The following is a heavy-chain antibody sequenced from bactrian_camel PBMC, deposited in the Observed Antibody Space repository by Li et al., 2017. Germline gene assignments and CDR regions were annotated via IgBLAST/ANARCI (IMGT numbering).Heavy chain of an antibody. CDR2: ISRLTGAT. V-gene: IGHV3S55*01. Sequence: HVQLVESGGGTVQAGGDLRLSCSASGDTWSIGRMAWFRQVPGKEREGIAGISRLTGATYYRDTVKGRFTISRDIAKNTLYLAMNDLKPEDTAMYYCAASDQLFCALTSDDYNWWGQGTQVTVS. D-gene: IGHD3*01. CDR1: GDTWSIGR. J-gene: IGHJ4*01. CDR3: AASDQLFCALTSDDYNW.